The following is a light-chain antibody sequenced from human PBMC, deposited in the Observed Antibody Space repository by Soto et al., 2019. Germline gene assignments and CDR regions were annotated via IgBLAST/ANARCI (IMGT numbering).Light chain of an antibody. CDR1: QGIIDY. V-gene: IGKV1-27*01. CDR2: AAS. J-gene: IGKJ1*01. Sequence: DIQMTQSPSSLSASVGDRVTITCRASQGIIDYLAWYQQKPGKAPQLLIYAASTLQSGVPSRFSGSGSGTYFTLTISGLQSEDVATYYCQNYNSAPQTFGQGTKVEIK. CDR3: QNYNSAPQT.